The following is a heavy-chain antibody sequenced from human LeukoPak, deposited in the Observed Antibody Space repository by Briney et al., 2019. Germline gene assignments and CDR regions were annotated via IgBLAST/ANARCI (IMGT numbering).Heavy chain of an antibody. J-gene: IGHJ4*02. CDR1: GFTFSTYA. CDR2: ISGSGGT. D-gene: IGHD6-13*01. CDR3: AKNQGSSWQFYFDY. V-gene: IGHV3-23*01. Sequence: QPGGSLRLSCAASGFTFSTYAMSWVRQAPGKGQEWASAISGSGGTYYADSVKGRFTISRDNAKNTLYLQMNSLRVEDTAVYYCAKNQGSSWQFYFDYWGQGTLVTVSS.